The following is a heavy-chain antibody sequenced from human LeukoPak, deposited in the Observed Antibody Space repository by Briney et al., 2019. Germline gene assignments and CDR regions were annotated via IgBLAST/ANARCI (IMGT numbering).Heavy chain of an antibody. Sequence: GGSLRLSCAASGFTFSDYYMSWIRQAPGKGLEWVSYISSSGSTIYYADSVKGRFTISRDNAKNSLYLQMNSLRAEDTAVYYCVRDSFFNSYYYGMDVWGLGTTVTVCS. CDR1: GFTFSDYY. J-gene: IGHJ6*02. CDR3: VRDSFFNSYYYGMDV. D-gene: IGHD3-3*01. V-gene: IGHV3-11*04. CDR2: ISSSGSTI.